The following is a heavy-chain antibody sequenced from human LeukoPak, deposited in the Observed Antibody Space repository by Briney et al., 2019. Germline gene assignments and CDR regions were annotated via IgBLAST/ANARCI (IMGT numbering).Heavy chain of an antibody. CDR3: ARGIRTGYGY. CDR1: GGSVSSGNYY. J-gene: IGHJ4*02. Sequence: SETLSLTSSVSGGSVSSGNYYWSWIRQPPGKGLEWIGHVDYSGSTSYNPSLKRRVTISLDTSKNQFSLKVMYLTAADTAVYYCARGIRTGYGYWGQGTLVTVSS. V-gene: IGHV4-61*01. D-gene: IGHD1-1*01. CDR2: VDYSGST.